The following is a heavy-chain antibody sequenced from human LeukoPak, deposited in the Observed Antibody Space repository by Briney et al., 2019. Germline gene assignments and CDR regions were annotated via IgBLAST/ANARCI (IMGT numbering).Heavy chain of an antibody. V-gene: IGHV3-33*06. CDR2: IWYDGSNK. CDR1: GFTFSSYG. CDR3: AKSRMGVVGANLDY. J-gene: IGHJ4*02. D-gene: IGHD1-26*01. Sequence: GGSLRLSCAASGFTFSSYGMHWVRQAPGKGLEWVAVIWYDGSNKYYADSVKGRFTISRDNSKNTLYLLMNSLRAEDTAIYYCAKSRMGVVGANLDYWGQGTLVTVSS.